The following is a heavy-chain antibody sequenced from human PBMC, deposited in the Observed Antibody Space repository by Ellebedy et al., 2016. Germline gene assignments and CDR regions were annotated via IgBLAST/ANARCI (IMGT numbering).Heavy chain of an antibody. CDR3: ARLRAEAQRNWIDT. D-gene: IGHD6-25*01. J-gene: IGHJ5*02. V-gene: IGHV4-39*02. CDR2: IYHPGSV. Sequence: SETLSLTCSVSGGSIISDTHYWGWIRQPPGEGLEWIGVIYHPGSVFYKPSLESRATISVDIYKNDFSLKLNSVTAADTAVYYCARLRAEAQRNWIDTWGQGTLVTVSS. CDR1: GGSIISDTHY.